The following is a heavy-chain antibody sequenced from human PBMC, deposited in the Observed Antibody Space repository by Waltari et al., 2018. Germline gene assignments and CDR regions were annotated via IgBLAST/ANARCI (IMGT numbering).Heavy chain of an antibody. CDR1: GGSISSYY. Sequence: QVQLQESGPGLVKPSETLSLTCTVSGGSISSYYWSWIRQPPGKGLEWIGYIYYSGSTNYNPSLKSRVTISVDTSKNQFSLKPSSVTAADTAVYYCARGGYSNYYYGMDVWGQGTTVTVSS. D-gene: IGHD4-4*01. J-gene: IGHJ6*02. CDR2: IYYSGST. V-gene: IGHV4-59*01. CDR3: ARGGYSNYYYGMDV.